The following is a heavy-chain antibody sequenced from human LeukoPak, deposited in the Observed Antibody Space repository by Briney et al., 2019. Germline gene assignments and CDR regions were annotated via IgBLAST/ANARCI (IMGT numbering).Heavy chain of an antibody. CDR2: ISAYNGNT. D-gene: IGHD6-13*01. J-gene: IGHJ4*02. CDR1: GYTFTSYG. V-gene: IGHV1-18*01. CDR3: ASSGYSSSWYTSLGDY. Sequence: GASVKVSCKASGYTFTSYGISWVRQAPGQGLEWMGWISAYNGNTNYAQKLQGRVTMTTDTSTSTAYMELRSLRSDDTAVYYCASSGYSSSWYTSLGDYWGQGTLVTVSS.